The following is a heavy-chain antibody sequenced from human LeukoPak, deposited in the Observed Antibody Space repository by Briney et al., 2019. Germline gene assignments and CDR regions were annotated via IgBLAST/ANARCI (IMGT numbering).Heavy chain of an antibody. Sequence: PSETLSLTCAVYGGSFSSYYWSWIRQPPGKGLEWIGYIYYSGSTNYNPSLKSRVTISVDTSKNQFSLKLSSVTAADTAVYYCARAMVVVVPAARGPYYYYMDVWGKGTTVTVSS. CDR2: IYYSGST. CDR1: GGSFSSYY. V-gene: IGHV4-59*01. J-gene: IGHJ6*03. D-gene: IGHD2-2*01. CDR3: ARAMVVVVPAARGPYYYYMDV.